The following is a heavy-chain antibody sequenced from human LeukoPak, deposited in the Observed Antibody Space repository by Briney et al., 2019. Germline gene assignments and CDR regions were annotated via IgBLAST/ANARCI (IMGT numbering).Heavy chain of an antibody. CDR1: GGSISTSSYY. Sequence: PSETLSLTCTVSGGSISTSSYYWGWIRQPPGKGLECIGNIYYSGSTYYNPSLKSRVTISVDTSKNQFSLRLNSVTAADTAMYYCARGRDGYNFLNRGEYYYFDYWGQGTLITVSS. V-gene: IGHV4-39*07. CDR2: IYYSGST. D-gene: IGHD5-24*01. J-gene: IGHJ4*02. CDR3: ARGRDGYNFLNRGEYYYFDY.